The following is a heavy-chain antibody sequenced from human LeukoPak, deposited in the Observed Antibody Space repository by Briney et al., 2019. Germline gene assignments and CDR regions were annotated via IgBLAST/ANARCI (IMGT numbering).Heavy chain of an antibody. Sequence: PGGSLRLSCAASGFTFSSYGMHWVRQAPGKGLEWVAVIWYDGSNKYYAESVKGRVTISRDNSKSTLYMQMSSLRAEDTAVCYCARDGDVDTLSFGFDYWGQGTLVTVSS. CDR2: IWYDGSNK. D-gene: IGHD5-18*01. CDR1: GFTFSSYG. CDR3: ARDGDVDTLSFGFDY. V-gene: IGHV3-33*01. J-gene: IGHJ4*02.